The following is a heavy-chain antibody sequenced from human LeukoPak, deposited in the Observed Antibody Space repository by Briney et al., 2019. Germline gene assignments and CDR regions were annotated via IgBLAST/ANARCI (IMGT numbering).Heavy chain of an antibody. CDR1: GGSISSGSYY. CDR3: ARASFSAMLN. V-gene: IGHV4-61*02. Sequence: SETLSLTCTVSGGSISSGSYYWSWIRQPAGKGLEWIGRMHITGSTNYNPSLKSRVTILVDTSKNQFSLKLNSVTAADTAVYYGARASFSAMLNWGQGTLVTVSS. D-gene: IGHD5-18*01. J-gene: IGHJ4*02. CDR2: MHITGST.